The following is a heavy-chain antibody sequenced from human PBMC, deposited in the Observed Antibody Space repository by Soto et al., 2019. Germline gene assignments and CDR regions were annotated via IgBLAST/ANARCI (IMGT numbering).Heavy chain of an antibody. V-gene: IGHV1-18*04. CDR3: ARVDSSGWYDF. J-gene: IGHJ4*02. CDR2: ISAYNGNT. D-gene: IGHD6-19*01. CDR1: GYTFTSYG. Sequence: SSVKVSCKASGYTFTSYGISLLLQAPGQLLEWMGWISAYNGNTNYAQKLQGRVTMTTDTSTSTAYMELRSLRSDDTAVYYCARVDSSGWYDFWGQGTLSPSPQ.